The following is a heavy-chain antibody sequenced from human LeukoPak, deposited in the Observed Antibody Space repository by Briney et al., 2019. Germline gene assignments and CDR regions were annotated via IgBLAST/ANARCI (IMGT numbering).Heavy chain of an antibody. D-gene: IGHD1-26*01. CDR2: IYYSGST. Sequence: SETLSLTCTVSGGSISSSSYYWGWIRQPPGKGLEWIGSIYYSGSTYYNPSLKSRVTISVDTSKNQFSLKLSSVTAADTAMYYCARVVGARDAFDIWGQGTMVTVSS. CDR1: GGSISSSSYY. J-gene: IGHJ3*02. CDR3: ARVVGARDAFDI. V-gene: IGHV4-39*07.